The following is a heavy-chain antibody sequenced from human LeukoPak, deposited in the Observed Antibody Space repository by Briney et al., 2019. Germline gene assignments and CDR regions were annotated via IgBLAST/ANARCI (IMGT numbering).Heavy chain of an antibody. J-gene: IGHJ4*02. V-gene: IGHV6-1*01. D-gene: IGHD2-15*01. Sequence: SHTLSLTCAISGDSVSSNSAAWNWITQSPSRGLEWLGRTYYRSKWYNDYAVSVKSRITINPDTSKNQFSLQLNSATPEDTAVYYCARARYCSGGSCYDEFDYWGQGTLVTVSS. CDR3: ARARYCSGGSCYDEFDY. CDR2: TYYRSKWYN. CDR1: GDSVSSNSAA.